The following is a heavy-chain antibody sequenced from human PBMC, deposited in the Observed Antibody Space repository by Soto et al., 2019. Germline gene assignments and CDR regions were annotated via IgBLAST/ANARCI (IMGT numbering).Heavy chain of an antibody. CDR2: IYYSGCT. CDR1: GGSISSGGYY. J-gene: IGHJ4*02. Sequence: TLSLTCTVSGGSISSGGYYWSWIRQHPGKGLEWIGYIYYSGCTYYNPSLKSRVTISVDTSKNQFSLKLSSVTAADTAVYYCASWWGGKRGYMVPGVIPRDWGQGTLATVSS. V-gene: IGHV4-31*03. CDR3: ASWWGGKRGYMVPGVIPRD. D-gene: IGHD3-10*01.